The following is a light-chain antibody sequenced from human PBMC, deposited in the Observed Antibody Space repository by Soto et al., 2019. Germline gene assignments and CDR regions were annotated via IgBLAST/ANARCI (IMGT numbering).Light chain of an antibody. CDR1: QGISNY. CDR3: QKYNSAPYT. CDR2: ATS. J-gene: IGKJ2*01. Sequence: DIQMTQSPSSLSASVGDRVTITCQASQGISNYLAWYQQKPGKVPKLLIYATSTLQSGVPSRFSGSRSGTDFTLTISSLQPEDVATYYCQKYNSAPYTFGQGTKLEIK. V-gene: IGKV1-27*01.